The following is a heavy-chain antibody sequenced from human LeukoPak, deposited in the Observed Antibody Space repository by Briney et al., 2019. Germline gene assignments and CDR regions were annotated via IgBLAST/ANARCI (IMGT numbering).Heavy chain of an antibody. J-gene: IGHJ6*02. CDR3: ARDQGLTAPPPYGLDV. V-gene: IGHV1-69*04. CDR2: IIPVLNIT. D-gene: IGHD5-18*01. Sequence: GASVQVSCKTSGGTFSTSAITWVRQAPGQGLEWMGRIIPVLNITTYAQRFQGRVTITADTSTSTVYMELSSLRSEETAVYYCARDQGLTAPPPYGLDVWGQGTTVIASS. CDR1: GGTFSTSA.